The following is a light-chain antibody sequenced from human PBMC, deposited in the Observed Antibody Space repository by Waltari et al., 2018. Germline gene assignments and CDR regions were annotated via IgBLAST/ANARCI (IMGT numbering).Light chain of an antibody. J-gene: IGLJ3*02. Sequence: QSALTQPASVSGSPGPSITIPCTGTTSDAGFYKSVTWYQQHPGKAPKLLIYDVSVRPSGVSNRFSGSKSGNTASLTISVLQAEDEADYYCNSYTGSSSWVFGGGTRLTVL. CDR2: DVS. V-gene: IGLV2-14*01. CDR1: TSDAGFYKS. CDR3: NSYTGSSSWV.